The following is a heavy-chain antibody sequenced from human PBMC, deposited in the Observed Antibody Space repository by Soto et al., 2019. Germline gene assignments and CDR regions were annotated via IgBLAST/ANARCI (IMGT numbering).Heavy chain of an antibody. Sequence: PGGSLRLSFAASGFTFSSYYMHWVRQATGKGLEWVSAIGTAGDTYYPGSVKGRFTISRENAKNSLYLQMNSLRAEDTAVYYCARGGAVAGTFTGMDVWGQGTTVTVSS. D-gene: IGHD6-19*01. CDR3: ARGGAVAGTFTGMDV. J-gene: IGHJ6*02. V-gene: IGHV3-13*01. CDR1: GFTFSSYY. CDR2: IGTAGDT.